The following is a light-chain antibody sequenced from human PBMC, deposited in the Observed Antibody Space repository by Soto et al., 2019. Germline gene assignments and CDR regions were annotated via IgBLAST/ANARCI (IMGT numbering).Light chain of an antibody. V-gene: IGKV2-28*01. CDR3: MQALQTPRT. CDR2: LGS. CDR1: QSLLHSNGYNY. J-gene: IGKJ2*01. Sequence: DIVMTQSPLSLPVTPGEPASISCRSSQSLLHSNGYNYLDWYLQKPVQSPQLLIYLGSNRASGVPDRFSGSGSGTYFTLKISRVEAEDVGVYYCMQALQTPRTFGEGTKLEIK.